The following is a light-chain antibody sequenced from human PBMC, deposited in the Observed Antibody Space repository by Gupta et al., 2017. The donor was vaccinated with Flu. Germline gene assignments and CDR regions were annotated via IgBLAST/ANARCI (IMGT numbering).Light chain of an antibody. CDR1: QTAGSY. CDR2: AAS. V-gene: IGKV3-15*01. J-gene: IGKJ3*01. Sequence: EIVMTQSPATLSVSPGERVNVSCRASQTAGSYLAWYQQKPGQAPRLLIYAASARATGLPDRFSGSASATYITLTISILPSEEFAVYCCQRDNDWPRTFGHGTKVDIK. CDR3: QRDNDWPRT.